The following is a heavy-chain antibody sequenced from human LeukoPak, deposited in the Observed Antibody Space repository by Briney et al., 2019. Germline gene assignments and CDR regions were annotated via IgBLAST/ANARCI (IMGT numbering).Heavy chain of an antibody. CDR3: ARDIPQGLSYFDY. CDR2: IKEDGSEE. D-gene: IGHD2-2*02. V-gene: IGHV3-7*04. CDR1: GFTFSNYW. J-gene: IGHJ4*02. Sequence: GGSLRLSCGASGFTFSNYWMSWVRQAPGKGLEWVANIKEDGSEENYVDSAKGRFTISRDNAKDSLYLQMNSLRAEDTAVYYCARDIPQGLSYFDYWGQGTLVTVSS.